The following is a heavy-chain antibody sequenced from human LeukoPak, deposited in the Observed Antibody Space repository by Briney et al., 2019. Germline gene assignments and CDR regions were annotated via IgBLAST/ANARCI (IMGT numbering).Heavy chain of an antibody. D-gene: IGHD6-13*01. CDR1: GFTFSSYT. V-gene: IGHV3-21*01. Sequence: SGGSLRLSCAASGFTFSSYTMNWVREAPWKGLEWVSSISSSSSYTYYADAVKGRFTISRDNAKNSLYLQMNSLRAEDTAVYYCARLTAAAENWFDPWGQGALVTVSS. J-gene: IGHJ5*02. CDR3: ARLTAAAENWFDP. CDR2: ISSSSSYT.